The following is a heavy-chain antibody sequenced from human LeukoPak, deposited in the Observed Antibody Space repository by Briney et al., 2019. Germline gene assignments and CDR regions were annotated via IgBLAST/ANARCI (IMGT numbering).Heavy chain of an antibody. CDR2: ISGSGHAT. CDR1: EFTFTTFA. J-gene: IGHJ4*02. V-gene: IGHV3-23*01. Sequence: GGSLRLSCAASEFTFTTFAMSWFRQAPGQRLEWVSAISGSGHATHYADSVKGRFTVSRDNSKNTLYLQMNSLRGDDTAVYYCAKYFDSYGAFDYWGQGTLVTVSS. D-gene: IGHD3-9*01. CDR3: AKYFDSYGAFDY.